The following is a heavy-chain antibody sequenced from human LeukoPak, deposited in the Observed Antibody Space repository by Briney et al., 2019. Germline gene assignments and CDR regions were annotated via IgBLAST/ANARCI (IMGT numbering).Heavy chain of an antibody. CDR3: AKDIVADLGVYYFDY. CDR1: GFIFSSYS. V-gene: IGHV3-21*04. Sequence: PGGSLRLSCAASGFIFSSYSMNWVRQAPGKGLEWVSSISSSSSYIFYADSVKGRFTISRDNAKNSLYLQMNSLRAEDMALYYCAKDIVADLGVYYFDYWGQGTLVTVSS. D-gene: IGHD2-15*01. CDR2: ISSSSSYI. J-gene: IGHJ4*02.